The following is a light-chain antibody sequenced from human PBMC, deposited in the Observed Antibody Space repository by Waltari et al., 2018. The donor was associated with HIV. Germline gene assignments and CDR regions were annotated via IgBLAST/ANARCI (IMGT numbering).Light chain of an antibody. CDR2: STS. J-gene: IGKJ2*01. V-gene: IGKV3-15*01. Sequence: ELVTTRSPGSMSVSPGESATLSCRACQNVHRELAWYQQRPGQSPRLIIFSTSTRAIGVPARFSGSGFGTEFTLTISSLQSEDFGVYYCQQYYGKSPMYTFGQGTKVEIK. CDR1: QNVHRE. CDR3: QQYYGKSPMYT.